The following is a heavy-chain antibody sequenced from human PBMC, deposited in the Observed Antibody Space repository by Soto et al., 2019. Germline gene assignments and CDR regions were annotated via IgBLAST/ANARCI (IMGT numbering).Heavy chain of an antibody. D-gene: IGHD3-16*02. Sequence: QVQLQEAGPGLVKPSHTLSLTCTVSGGSISSGGYYWSWIRQHPGKGLEWIVYIYYSGNTSYNPSFKRLLTITVDTSNNQFSVKLSSVTAADTAVYDCARGVIHWGQGTLVTVAS. V-gene: IGHV4-31*01. CDR1: GGSISSGGYY. CDR3: ARGVIH. J-gene: IGHJ4*02. CDR2: IYYSGNT.